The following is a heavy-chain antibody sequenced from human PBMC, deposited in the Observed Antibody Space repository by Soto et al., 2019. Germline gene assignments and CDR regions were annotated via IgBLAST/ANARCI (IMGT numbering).Heavy chain of an antibody. CDR1: GGSFSSDSFI. V-gene: IGHV4-31*03. CDR3: ARDHKWDGMDV. Sequence: PSETLSLTCSVSGGSFSSDSFIWSWVRQFPGKGLEWIGYIYYSGTTYYNPSLRSRVMTSVDTSKNQFSLNLSSVTAADTAVYYCARDHKWDGMDVWGQGTTVTVSS. J-gene: IGHJ6*02. CDR2: IYYSGTT. D-gene: IGHD1-26*01.